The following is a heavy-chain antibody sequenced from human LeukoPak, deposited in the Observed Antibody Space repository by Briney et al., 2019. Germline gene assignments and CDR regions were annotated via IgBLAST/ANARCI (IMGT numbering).Heavy chain of an antibody. J-gene: IGHJ4*02. V-gene: IGHV5-51*01. CDR3: ARHRVSYSSSSSFDY. CDR1: GYTFTNYW. CDR2: IYPGGSDT. Sequence: GESLKISCKGSGYTFTNYWIGWVRQMPGKGLEWMGIIYPGGSDTRYSPSFQGQVTISADKSISTAYLQWSSLKASDSAMYYCARHRVSYSSSSSFDYWGQGTLVTVSS. D-gene: IGHD6-6*01.